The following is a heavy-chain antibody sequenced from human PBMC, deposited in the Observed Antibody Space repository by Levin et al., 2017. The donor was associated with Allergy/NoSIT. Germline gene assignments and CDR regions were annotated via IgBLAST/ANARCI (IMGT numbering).Heavy chain of an antibody. Sequence: LRLSCTVSGGSISSGGYYWSWIRQHPGKGLEWIGYIYYSGSTYYNPSLKSRVTISVDTSKNQFSLKLSSVTAADTAVYYCARGGYGGPQIRWGQGTLVTVSS. CDR3: ARGGYGGPQIR. CDR1: GGSISSGGYY. J-gene: IGHJ4*02. D-gene: IGHD2-15*01. V-gene: IGHV4-31*03. CDR2: IYYSGST.